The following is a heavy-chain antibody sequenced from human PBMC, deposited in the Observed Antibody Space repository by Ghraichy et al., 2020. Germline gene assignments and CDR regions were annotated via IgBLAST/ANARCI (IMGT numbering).Heavy chain of an antibody. CDR1: GGSISGYY. Sequence: SETLSLTCTVSGGSISGYYWTWIRQSAGKGLEWIGRIYSSGSTSYNPSLRSRLTMSVEQSKSQFSLKLSSVTAADTAVYYCARELSGSYGQADYWGRGTQVTVSS. V-gene: IGHV4-4*07. J-gene: IGHJ4*02. CDR2: IYSSGST. D-gene: IGHD1-26*01. CDR3: ARELSGSYGQADY.